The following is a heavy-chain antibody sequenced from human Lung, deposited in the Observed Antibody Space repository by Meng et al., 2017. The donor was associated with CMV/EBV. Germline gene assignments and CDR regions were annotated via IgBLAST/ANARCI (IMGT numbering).Heavy chain of an antibody. J-gene: IGHJ5*02. CDR3: ARGRSCVDGVCYDDHNYFGP. V-gene: IGHV4-59*01. CDR1: GDSMANFY. Sequence: GSLRLSCNISGDSMANFYWTWIRQPPGKGLEWAGSVFHTGDTKYNSSLKGRLTLSVDTSRKQVSLRLVSLNTADTATYYCARGRSCVDGVCYDDHNYFGPWGQGTLVTVSS. CDR2: VFHTGDT. D-gene: IGHD2-21*02.